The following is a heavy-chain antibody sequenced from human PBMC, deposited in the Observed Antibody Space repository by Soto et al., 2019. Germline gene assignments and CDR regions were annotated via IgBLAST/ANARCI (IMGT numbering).Heavy chain of an antibody. V-gene: IGHV1-18*01. CDR3: SRFIMVGGWFDPNYYHGMDV. CDR2: ISGYNGNT. Sequence: QVQLVQSGAEVKKPGASVTVSCKTSGYTFSNYGINWVRQAPGQGLEWMGWISGYNGNTNYAQTVQDRVTMLTDTSTGTVYMELRSLKSDDTAIYYCSRFIMVGGWFDPNYYHGMDVWGQGTTVTVSS. CDR1: GYTFSNYG. J-gene: IGHJ6*02. D-gene: IGHD6-19*01.